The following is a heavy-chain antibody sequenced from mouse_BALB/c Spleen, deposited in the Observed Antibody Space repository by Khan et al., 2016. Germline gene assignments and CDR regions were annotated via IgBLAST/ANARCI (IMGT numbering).Heavy chain of an antibody. V-gene: IGHV2-6-7*01. J-gene: IGHJ3*01. CDR3: ASDYDGCAY. CDR1: GFSLTGYG. CDR2: IWGDGRT. Sequence: VQLQESGPGLVAPSQSLSITCTVSGFSLTGYGVNWVRQPPGKGLEWLGKIWGDGRTDYNSALKSRVSISKDNSKSQVFLKMNSLQTDDTANYYCASDYDGCAYWGQGTLVIVSA. D-gene: IGHD2-12*01.